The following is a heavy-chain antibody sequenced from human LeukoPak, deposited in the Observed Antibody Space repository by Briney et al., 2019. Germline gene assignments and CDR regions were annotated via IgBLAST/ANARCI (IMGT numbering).Heavy chain of an antibody. CDR2: INHSGST. V-gene: IGHV4-39*07. Sequence: SETLSLTCTVSGGSISSGGYYWSWIRQPPGKGLEWIGEINHSGSTNYNPSLKSRVTISVDTSKNQFSLKLSSVTAADTAVYYCARSNSSLFDYWGQGTLVTVSS. J-gene: IGHJ4*02. CDR3: ARSNSSLFDY. D-gene: IGHD2-2*01. CDR1: GGSISSGGYY.